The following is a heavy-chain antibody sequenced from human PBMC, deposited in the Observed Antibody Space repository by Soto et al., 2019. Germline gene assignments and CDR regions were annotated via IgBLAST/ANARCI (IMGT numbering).Heavy chain of an antibody. D-gene: IGHD3-3*01. V-gene: IGHV3-23*01. J-gene: IGHJ6*02. CDR3: AKSEVLRFMVFGLRYHGMDV. CDR2: ISGSGDST. Sequence: EVQVLESGGGLVQPGGSLRLSCAASGFTFSSHAMSWVRQAPGKGLEWVSVISGSGDSTYYADSVKGRFTISRDNSKNTLYLQMNSLRAEDTAVYYCAKSEVLRFMVFGLRYHGMDVWGQGTTVTVSS. CDR1: GFTFSSHA.